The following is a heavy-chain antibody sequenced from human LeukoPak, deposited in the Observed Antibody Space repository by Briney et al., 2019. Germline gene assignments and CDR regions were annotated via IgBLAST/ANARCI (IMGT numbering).Heavy chain of an antibody. CDR2: IGPTGFDR. CDR1: GLTFSTSG. CDR3: ATETNGRHYDY. V-gene: IGHV3-21*06. D-gene: IGHD1-14*01. J-gene: IGHJ4*02. Sequence: GGSLRLSCTTSGLTFSTSGFYLVRQAPGKGLEWVASIGPTGFDRYHADSIKGRFTISRDNANNFLYLQMDSLRAEDTAVYYCATETNGRHYDYWGQGTLLTVSS.